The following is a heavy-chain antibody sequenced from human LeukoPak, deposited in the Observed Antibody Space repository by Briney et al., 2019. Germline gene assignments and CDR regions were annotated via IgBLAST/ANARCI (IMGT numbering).Heavy chain of an antibody. J-gene: IGHJ4*02. V-gene: IGHV4-39*01. CDR2: IYYSGST. CDR3: ARHPIYYYDSSGYPDYFDC. CDR1: GGSISSSSYY. D-gene: IGHD3-22*01. Sequence: PSETLSLTCTVSGGSISSSSYYWGWIRQPPGKGLEWIGSIYYSGSTYYNPSLKSRVTISVDTSKNQFSLKPSSVTAADTAVYYCARHPIYYYDSSGYPDYFDCWGQGTLVTVSS.